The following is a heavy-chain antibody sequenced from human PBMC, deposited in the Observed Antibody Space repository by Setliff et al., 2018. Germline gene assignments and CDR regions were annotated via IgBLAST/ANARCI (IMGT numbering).Heavy chain of an antibody. Sequence: SVKVSCKASGGTFSSYDISWVRQAPGQGLEWMGRIIPIFGSANYAQKFQGRVTITADESTSTAYMELSSLRSEDTAVYYCARVQQLGTFDYWGQGTLVTVSS. J-gene: IGHJ4*02. CDR2: IIPIFGSA. CDR1: GGTFSSYD. CDR3: ARVQQLGTFDY. V-gene: IGHV1-69*13. D-gene: IGHD6-13*01.